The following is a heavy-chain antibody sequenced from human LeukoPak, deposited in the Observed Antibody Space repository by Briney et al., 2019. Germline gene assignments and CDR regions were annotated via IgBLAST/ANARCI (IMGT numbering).Heavy chain of an antibody. V-gene: IGHV1-18*01. CDR2: ISAYNGNT. CDR1: GYTFTSYG. D-gene: IGHD2-15*01. J-gene: IGHJ6*02. Sequence: ASVKVSCKASGYTFTSYGISWVRQAPGQGLEWMGWISAYNGNTNYAQKLQGRVTMTTDTSTSTAYMELRSLRSDDTAVYYCARAYCSGGSCYSHYYYYGMDVWGQGTTVTVSS. CDR3: ARAYCSGGSCYSHYYYYGMDV.